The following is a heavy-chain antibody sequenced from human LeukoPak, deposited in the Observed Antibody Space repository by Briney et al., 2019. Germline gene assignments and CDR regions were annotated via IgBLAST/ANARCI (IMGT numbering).Heavy chain of an antibody. J-gene: IGHJ6*03. Sequence: SETLSLTCAVYGGSFSGYYWSWIRQPPGKGLEWTGEINHSGSTNYNPSLKSRVTISVDTSKNQFSLKLSSVTAADTAVYYCASLLRSTSSYYYYYMDVWGKGTTVTVSS. CDR2: INHSGST. CDR3: ASLLRSTSSYYYYYMDV. CDR1: GGSFSGYY. V-gene: IGHV4-34*01. D-gene: IGHD2-2*01.